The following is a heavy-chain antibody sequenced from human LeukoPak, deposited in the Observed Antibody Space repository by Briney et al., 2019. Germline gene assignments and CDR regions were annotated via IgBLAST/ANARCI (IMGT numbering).Heavy chain of an antibody. CDR2: FNPSGDTT. Sequence: ASVKVSCKASGYTFTIYYMHWVRQAPGQGLEWLGIFNPSGDTTSYAQKFQGRVTMTRDTSTSTVYMELSSLRSEDTAVYYCARDRLEAMVSQMNAFDIWGQGTMVTVSS. CDR1: GYTFTIYY. CDR3: ARDRLEAMVSQMNAFDI. D-gene: IGHD5-18*01. V-gene: IGHV1-46*01. J-gene: IGHJ3*02.